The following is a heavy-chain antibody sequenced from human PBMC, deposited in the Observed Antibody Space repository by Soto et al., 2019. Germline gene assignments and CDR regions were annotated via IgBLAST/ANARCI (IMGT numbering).Heavy chain of an antibody. D-gene: IGHD3-22*01. J-gene: IGHJ4*02. V-gene: IGHV1-46*01. Sequence: QVQLVQSGAEVKKTGASGKVSCKASGCTFTSYYLPWVRQAPGQGLEWMGISNPSGGSTRYVQKFKSIVTMTCDTFMSTIYRVMSNLGPDDSAVYYSAIGSSPTIIVVVLPYYWGQGSL. CDR1: GCTFTSYY. CDR2: SNPSGGST. CDR3: AIGSSPTIIVVVLPYY.